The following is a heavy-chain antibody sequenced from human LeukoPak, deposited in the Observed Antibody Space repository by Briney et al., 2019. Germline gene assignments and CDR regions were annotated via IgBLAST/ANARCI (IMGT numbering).Heavy chain of an antibody. CDR1: GDSIGSGDYY. V-gene: IGHV4-30-4*01. CDR3: ARAGDHYYDSTGLYYFDN. D-gene: IGHD3-22*01. CDR2: IYYSGGT. J-gene: IGHJ4*02. Sequence: PSETLSLTCTVSGDSIGSGDYYWTWIRQPPGKGLEWIGYIYYSGGTDYNPSLKSRLTISVDTSKNQFSLKLSSVTAADTAVYYCARAGDHYYDSTGLYYFDNWGQGTLVTVSS.